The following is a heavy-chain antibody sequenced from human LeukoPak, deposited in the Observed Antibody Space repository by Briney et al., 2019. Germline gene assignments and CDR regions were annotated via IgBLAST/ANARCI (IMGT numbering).Heavy chain of an antibody. CDR1: GGSLSNFD. D-gene: IGHD1-7*01. J-gene: IGHJ6*03. V-gene: IGHV4-59*13. CDR2: IYYIGST. CDR3: ARQELFVGSYYYLDV. Sequence: PSETLSLTCTVSGGSLSNFDWTWIWQPPGKGLEWIGSIYYIGSTNYNPSLKSRVTISLDTSSDKFSLKLTSVTAADTAVSYCARQELFVGSYYYLDVWGKGTTVTVSS.